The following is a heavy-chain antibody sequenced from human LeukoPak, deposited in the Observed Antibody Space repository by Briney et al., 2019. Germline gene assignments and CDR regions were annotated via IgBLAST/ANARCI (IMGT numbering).Heavy chain of an antibody. CDR1: GYTFTGYY. CDR3: ARSIAARQGLDY. Sequence: ASVKVSCKASGYTFTGYYMHWVRQAPGQGLEWMGWINPNSGGTNYAQKFQGRVTMTRDTSISTAYMELSRLRSDDTAVYYCARSIAARQGLDYWGQGTLVTVSS. J-gene: IGHJ4*02. D-gene: IGHD6-6*01. V-gene: IGHV1-2*02. CDR2: INPNSGGT.